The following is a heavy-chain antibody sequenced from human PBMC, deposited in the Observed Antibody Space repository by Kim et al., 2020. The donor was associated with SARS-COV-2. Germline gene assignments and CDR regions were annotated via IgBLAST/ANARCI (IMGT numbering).Heavy chain of an antibody. D-gene: IGHD2-15*01. CDR3: SEPHPYCSGGSCYSVVD. J-gene: IGHJ4*01. Sequence: GGSLRLSCAASGFTFCSYEMNWVRQAPGKGLGWVSYLSRRGSTIYYADFVKGRITISRDNAKNSLYLPINSPRAEDKAVYYCSEPHPYCSGGSCYSVVD. V-gene: IGHV3-48*03. CDR1: GFTFCSYE. CDR2: LSRRGSTI.